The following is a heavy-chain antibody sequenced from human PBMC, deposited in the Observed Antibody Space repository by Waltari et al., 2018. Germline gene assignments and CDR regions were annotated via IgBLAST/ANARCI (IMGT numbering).Heavy chain of an antibody. J-gene: IGHJ4*02. Sequence: QVQLQESGPGLVKPSQTLSLTCPVSVGSISTCGCYCRWIRQHPGKGLEWIGYIYYSGSTYYNPSLKSRVTISVDTSKNQFSLKLSSVTAPDTAVYYCARAGGRSSGYYYWGQGTLVTVSS. D-gene: IGHD3-22*01. CDR1: VGSISTCGCY. CDR3: ARAGGRSSGYYY. V-gene: IGHV4-31*03. CDR2: IYYSGST.